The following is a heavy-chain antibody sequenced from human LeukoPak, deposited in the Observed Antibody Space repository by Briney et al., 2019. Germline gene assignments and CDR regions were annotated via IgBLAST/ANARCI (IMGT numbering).Heavy chain of an antibody. V-gene: IGHV3-30*02. CDR2: IRSDGSGE. CDR3: GKHDGASDY. J-gene: IGHJ4*02. Sequence: GGSLRLSCVASGFMFSDYGMHWVRQAPGKGLEWVAFIRSDGSGEYYTGSVKGRFTISRDNSKNTLYVQMNSLRLEDTAVYYCGKHDGASDYWGQGTLVTVSS. D-gene: IGHD4/OR15-4a*01. CDR1: GFMFSDYG.